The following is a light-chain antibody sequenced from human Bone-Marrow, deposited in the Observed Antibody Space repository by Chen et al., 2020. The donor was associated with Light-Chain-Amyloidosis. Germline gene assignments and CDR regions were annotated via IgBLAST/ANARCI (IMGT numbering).Light chain of an antibody. CDR3: CSYAGSSTFLWV. V-gene: IGLV2-23*03. Sequence: QSALTQPASVSGSPGQSITISCTGTSSDVGSYNLVSWYQQHPGKAPKLMIYEGSKRPSGVSNRFSGSKSGNTASLTISGLQAEDEADYYCCSYAGSSTFLWVFGGVTKLTVL. CDR1: SSDVGSYNL. J-gene: IGLJ3*02. CDR2: EGS.